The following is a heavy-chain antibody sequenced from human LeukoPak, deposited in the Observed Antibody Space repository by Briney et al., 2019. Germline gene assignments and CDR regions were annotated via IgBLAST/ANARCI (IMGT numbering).Heavy chain of an antibody. V-gene: IGHV3-53*01. D-gene: IGHD5-12*01. Sequence: GGSLRLSCAASGFTVSSNYMSWVRQAPGKGLEWVSVIYSGGSTYYADSVKGRFTISRDNSKNTLYLQMNSLRAEDLAVYYCARSSDYEEPCFDYWGQGTLVTVSS. CDR1: GFTVSSNY. CDR3: ARSSDYEEPCFDY. J-gene: IGHJ4*02. CDR2: IYSGGST.